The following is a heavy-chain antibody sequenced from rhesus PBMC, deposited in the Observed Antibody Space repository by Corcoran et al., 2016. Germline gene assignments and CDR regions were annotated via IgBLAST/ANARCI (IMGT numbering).Heavy chain of an antibody. CDR2: ITYRGGT. J-gene: IGHJ4*01. V-gene: IGHV4-122*02. D-gene: IGHD3-28*01. CDR3: ATHYDSGYVDY. CDR1: GGSISSGYYY. Sequence: QVQLQESGPGLVKPSETLSLTCAVSGGSISSGYYYWSWIRQPPGKGLEWIGYITYRGGTSYNPSLKSRVTISRDTSKNQFSLKLSSVTAADTAVYYCATHYDSGYVDYWGQGVLVTVSS.